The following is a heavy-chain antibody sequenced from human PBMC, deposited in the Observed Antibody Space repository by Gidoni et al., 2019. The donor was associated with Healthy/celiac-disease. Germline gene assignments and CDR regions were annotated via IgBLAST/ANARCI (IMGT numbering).Heavy chain of an antibody. CDR2: IKSKTDGGTT. D-gene: IGHD3-22*01. Sequence: EVQLVESGGGLVKPGGSLRLSCAASGFTFNNAWMGWVRQAPGKGLELVGRIKSKTDGGTTDYAAPVKGRFTISRDDSKNTLYLQMNSLKTEDTAVYYCTTGTYYYDSTNYYYMDVWGKGTTVTVSS. J-gene: IGHJ6*03. V-gene: IGHV3-15*01. CDR3: TTGTYYYDSTNYYYMDV. CDR1: GFTFNNAW.